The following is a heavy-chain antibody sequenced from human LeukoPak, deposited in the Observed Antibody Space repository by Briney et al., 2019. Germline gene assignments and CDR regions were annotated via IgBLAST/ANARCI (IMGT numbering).Heavy chain of an antibody. D-gene: IGHD3-10*02. J-gene: IGHJ3*02. CDR2: INTDGSTT. CDR1: GFTFSNDW. Sequence: GGSLRLSCAASGFTFSNDWMHWVRQAPGKGLVWVSRINTDGSTTTYADSVKGRFTISRDNAKNTLYLQMNSLRVEDTAVYYCAKGVWDSVRLAFDIWGQGTMVTVSS. CDR3: AKGVWDSVRLAFDI. V-gene: IGHV3-74*01.